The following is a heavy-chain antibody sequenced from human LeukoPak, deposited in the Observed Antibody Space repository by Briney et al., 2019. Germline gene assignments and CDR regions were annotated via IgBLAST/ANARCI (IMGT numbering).Heavy chain of an antibody. CDR2: ISGSGGST. CDR3: AKDLSHRSSYSYYFDY. V-gene: IGHV3-23*01. J-gene: IGHJ4*02. Sequence: GGSLRLSCAASGFTFSSYAMSWVRQAPGKGLEWVSAISGSGGSTYYADSVKGRFTISRDNSKNTLYLQMNSLRAEDTAVYYCAKDLSHRSSYSYYFDYWGQGTLVTVSS. CDR1: GFTFSSYA. D-gene: IGHD3-22*01.